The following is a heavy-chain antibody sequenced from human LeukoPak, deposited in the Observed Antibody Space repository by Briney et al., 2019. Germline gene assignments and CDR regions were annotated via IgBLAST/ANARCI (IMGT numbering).Heavy chain of an antibody. J-gene: IGHJ3*02. D-gene: IGHD1-26*01. CDR1: GFTFSSYG. CDR2: MWYDGSNK. Sequence: GGSLRLSGAASGFTFSSYGMHWVRQAPGKGLEWVAIMWYDGSNKYYADSVKGRFTISRDNSKNTLYLQMNSLRAEDTAVYYCAKEVGATFHGNAFDIWGQGTMVTVSS. CDR3: AKEVGATFHGNAFDI. V-gene: IGHV3-33*06.